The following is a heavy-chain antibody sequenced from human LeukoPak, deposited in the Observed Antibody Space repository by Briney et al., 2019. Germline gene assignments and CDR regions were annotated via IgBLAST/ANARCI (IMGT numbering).Heavy chain of an antibody. V-gene: IGHV1-46*01. CDR3: ARDPRDSSGYSLDY. D-gene: IGHD3-22*01. Sequence: ASVKVSCKASGFTFTSYYMHWVRQAPGQGLEWMGIINPSGGSTSYAQKFQGRVTITADESTSTAYMELSSLRSEDTAVYYCARDPRDSSGYSLDYWGQGTLVIVSS. J-gene: IGHJ4*02. CDR1: GFTFTSYY. CDR2: INPSGGST.